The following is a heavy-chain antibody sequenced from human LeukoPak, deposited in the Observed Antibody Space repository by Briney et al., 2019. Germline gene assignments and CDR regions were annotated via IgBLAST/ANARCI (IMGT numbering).Heavy chain of an antibody. Sequence: SETLSLTCTVSGYSISSGYYWGWIRQPPGKGLEWIGSIYHRGSTYYNPSLKSRVTISVDTFKNQFSLKLSSVTAADTAVYYCARESIVATMFDYWGQGTLVTVSS. CDR1: GYSISSGYY. V-gene: IGHV4-38-2*02. CDR3: ARESIVATMFDY. J-gene: IGHJ4*02. D-gene: IGHD5-12*01. CDR2: IYHRGST.